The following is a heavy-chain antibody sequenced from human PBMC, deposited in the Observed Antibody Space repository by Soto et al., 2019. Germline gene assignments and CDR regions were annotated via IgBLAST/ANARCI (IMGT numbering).Heavy chain of an antibody. J-gene: IGHJ4*02. CDR2: ISSSSSYI. D-gene: IGHD5-12*01. Sequence: EVPLVESGGGLVKPGGSLRLSCAASGFTFSSYSMNWVRQAPGKGLEWVSSISSSSSYIYYADSVKGRFTISRDNAKNSLYLQMNSLRAEDTAVYYCASGNHAEYSGYARDYWGQGTLVTVSS. CDR1: GFTFSSYS. CDR3: ASGNHAEYSGYARDY. V-gene: IGHV3-21*01.